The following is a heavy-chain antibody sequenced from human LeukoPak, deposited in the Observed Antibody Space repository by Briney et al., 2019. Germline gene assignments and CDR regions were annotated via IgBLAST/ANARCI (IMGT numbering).Heavy chain of an antibody. CDR3: ARDVGYRSSRGLDY. J-gene: IGHJ4*02. V-gene: IGHV3-33*01. Sequence: GGSLRLSCAASGFTFSTYVMHWVRQAPGKGLEWVAVIWYDGSNEYYADSVKGRFTISRDNSKNTLYVQMNSLRAEDTAVYYCARDVGYRSSRGLDYWGQGTLVTVSS. CDR1: GFTFSTYV. CDR2: IWYDGSNE. D-gene: IGHD6-13*01.